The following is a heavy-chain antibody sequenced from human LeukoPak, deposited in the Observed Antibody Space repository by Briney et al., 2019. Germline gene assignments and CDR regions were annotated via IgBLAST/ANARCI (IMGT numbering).Heavy chain of an antibody. J-gene: IGHJ5*02. CDR2: IYYSGST. CDR3: ARGIIVGATWGENDNWFDP. CDR1: GGSISSYY. D-gene: IGHD1-26*01. Sequence: SETLSLTCTVSGGSISSYYWSWIRQPPGKGLEWIGYIYYSGSTNYNPSLKSRVTISVDASKNQFSLKLSSVTAADTAVYYCARGIIVGATWGENDNWFDPWGQGTLVTVSS. V-gene: IGHV4-59*01.